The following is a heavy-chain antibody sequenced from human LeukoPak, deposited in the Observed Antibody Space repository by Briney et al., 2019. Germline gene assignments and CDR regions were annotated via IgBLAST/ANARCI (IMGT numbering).Heavy chain of an antibody. CDR3: ARASGGDRGYDLYYLDY. Sequence: AGSLRLSCGVSGFNFNTYSTNWVRQAPGKGLEWVSTISSSSSYMYYADSVRGRFTISRDNAKSSLYLQMNSLRAEDTAVYYCARASGGDRGYDLYYLDYWGQGSLVTVSS. CDR2: ISSSSSYM. J-gene: IGHJ4*02. D-gene: IGHD5-12*01. V-gene: IGHV3-21*01. CDR1: GFNFNTYS.